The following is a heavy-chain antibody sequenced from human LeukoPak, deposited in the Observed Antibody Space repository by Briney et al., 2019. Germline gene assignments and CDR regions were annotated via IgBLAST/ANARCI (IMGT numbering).Heavy chain of an antibody. D-gene: IGHD1-20*01. CDR3: TTEAVISGTTGDFAY. V-gene: IGHV3-15*01. CDR2: IKSKTDGGTT. J-gene: IGHJ4*02. CDR1: GITFSNAW. Sequence: GGSLRLSCAATGITFSNAWMSWVRQAPGKGLEWVGRIKSKTDGGTTDYAAPVKGTFTISRHDSEHTLYLQMNSLKTEDTAVYYCTTEAVISGTTGDFAYWGQGTLVTVSP.